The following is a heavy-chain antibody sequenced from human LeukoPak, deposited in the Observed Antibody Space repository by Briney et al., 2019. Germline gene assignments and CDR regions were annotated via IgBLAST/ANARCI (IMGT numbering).Heavy chain of an antibody. V-gene: IGHV3-7*01. CDR1: GFTFSTYW. Sequence: GGSLRLSCAASGFTFSTYWMAWVRQAPGKGLEWVANIKGDESARHQADSVKGRFTISRDNAQNSVYLQMSSLRGEDTAVYYCARDVGGSLDHWGQGTLVTGS. J-gene: IGHJ4*02. D-gene: IGHD3-16*01. CDR3: ARDVGGSLDH. CDR2: IKGDESAR.